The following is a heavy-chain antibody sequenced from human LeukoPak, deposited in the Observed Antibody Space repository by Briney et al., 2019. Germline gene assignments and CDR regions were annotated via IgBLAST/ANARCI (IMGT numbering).Heavy chain of an antibody. CDR2: INHSGST. J-gene: IGHJ4*02. Sequence: SETLSLTCAVYGGSFSGYYWSWIRQPPGKGLEWIGEINHSGSTNYNPSLKSRVTISVDTSKNQFSLKLSSVTAADTAVYYCARVMVVAGMRYWGQGTLVTVSS. D-gene: IGHD6-19*01. CDR1: GGSFSGYY. CDR3: ARVMVVAGMRY. V-gene: IGHV4-34*01.